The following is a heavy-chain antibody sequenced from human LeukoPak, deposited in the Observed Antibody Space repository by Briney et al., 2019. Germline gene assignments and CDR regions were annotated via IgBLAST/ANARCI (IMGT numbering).Heavy chain of an antibody. CDR3: ARGGDIVVVPAASYYYGMDV. CDR1: GGTYSSYA. Sequence: SVKVSCKASGGTYSSYAISWVRQAPGQGLEWMGGIIPIFGTANYAQKFQGRVTITADKSTSTAYVELSSLRSEDTAVYYCARGGDIVVVPAASYYYGMDVWAEGPRSPSPQ. J-gene: IGHJ6*04. V-gene: IGHV1-69*06. D-gene: IGHD2-2*01. CDR2: IIPIFGTA.